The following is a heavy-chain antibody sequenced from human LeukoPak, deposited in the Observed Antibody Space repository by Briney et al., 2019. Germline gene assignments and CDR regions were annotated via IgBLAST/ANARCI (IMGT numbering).Heavy chain of an antibody. Sequence: GGSLRLSCAASGFTFSSYAMHWVRQAPGKGLEWVAVISYDGSNKYYADSVKGRFIISGDNSKNTLYLQMNSLRAEDTAVYYCARDPSVVTADDAFDIWGQGTMVTVSS. D-gene: IGHD2-21*02. CDR2: ISYDGSNK. J-gene: IGHJ3*02. CDR3: ARDPSVVTADDAFDI. CDR1: GFTFSSYA. V-gene: IGHV3-30-3*01.